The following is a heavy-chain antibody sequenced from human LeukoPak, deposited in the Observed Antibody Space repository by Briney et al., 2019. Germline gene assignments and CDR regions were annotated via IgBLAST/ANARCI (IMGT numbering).Heavy chain of an antibody. D-gene: IGHD2-21*02. CDR1: GGTFSSYA. Sequence: ASVKVSCKASGGTFSSYAISWVRQAPGQGLEWMGIINPSGGSTSYAQKFQGRVTMTRDTSTSTVYMELSSLRSEDTAVYYCTRDFIVVVTAIRDYYFDYWGQGTLVTVSS. CDR3: TRDFIVVVTAIRDYYFDY. J-gene: IGHJ4*02. V-gene: IGHV1-46*01. CDR2: INPSGGST.